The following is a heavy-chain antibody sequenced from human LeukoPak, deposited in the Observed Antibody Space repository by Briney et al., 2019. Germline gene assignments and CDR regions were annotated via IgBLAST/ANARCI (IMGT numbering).Heavy chain of an antibody. CDR3: ARGITGTYLSHTVGFDP. V-gene: IGHV4-34*01. D-gene: IGHD1-20*01. Sequence: PSETLSLTRAVYGGSFSGYYWSWIRQPPGKGLEWIGEINHSGSTNYNPSLESRVTISVDTSKNQISLKVSSVTAEDTAVYYCARGITGTYLSHTVGFDPWGQGTLVTVSS. CDR1: GGSFSGYY. CDR2: INHSGST. J-gene: IGHJ5*02.